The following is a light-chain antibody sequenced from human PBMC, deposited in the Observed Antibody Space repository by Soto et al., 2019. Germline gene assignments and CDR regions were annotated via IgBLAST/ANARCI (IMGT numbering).Light chain of an antibody. CDR2: EVS. Sequence: QSALTQPPSASGSPGQSVAISCTGTSSAIGGYNYVSWYQQHPGKAPKLLIFEVSKRPSGVPDRFSGSKSGNTASLTVSGLQAEDEADYYCSSYTDNTVVFGGGTKLTVL. V-gene: IGLV2-8*01. J-gene: IGLJ2*01. CDR3: SSYTDNTVV. CDR1: SSAIGGYNY.